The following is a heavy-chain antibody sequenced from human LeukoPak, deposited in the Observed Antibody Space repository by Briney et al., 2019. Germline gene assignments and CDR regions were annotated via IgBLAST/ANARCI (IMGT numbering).Heavy chain of an antibody. J-gene: IGHJ4*02. CDR1: GFTFSSYA. CDR3: VKDRWIDY. V-gene: IGHV3-64D*06. CDR2: ISSNGDST. D-gene: IGHD5-24*01. Sequence: GGSLRLSCSVSGFTFSSYAMHWVRQAPGKGLQYVSSISSNGDSTYYVASVKGRFTISRDNSKSTLYLQMSSLRAEDTAVYYCVKDRWIDYWGQGALVTVSS.